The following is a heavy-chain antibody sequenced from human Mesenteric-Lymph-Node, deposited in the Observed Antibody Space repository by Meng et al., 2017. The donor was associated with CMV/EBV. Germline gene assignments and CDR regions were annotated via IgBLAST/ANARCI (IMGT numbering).Heavy chain of an antibody. CDR3: ARDVAVALGMDV. CDR1: GYTFTGFS. J-gene: IGHJ6*02. D-gene: IGHD6-19*01. Sequence: ASVKVSCKASGYTFTGFSMHWVRQAPRQGLEWMGWINPDNGDTNYAQKFQGRVTMTRDTSISTAYMELSRLRSDDTAVYYCARDVAVALGMDVWGQGTTVTVSS. V-gene: IGHV1-2*02. CDR2: INPDNGDT.